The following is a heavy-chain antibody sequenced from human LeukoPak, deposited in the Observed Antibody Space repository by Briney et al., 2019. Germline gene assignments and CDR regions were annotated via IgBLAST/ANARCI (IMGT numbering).Heavy chain of an antibody. V-gene: IGHV3-30*18. Sequence: PGRSLRLSCAASGFTFSSYGMHWVRQAPGKGLEWVAVISYDGSNKYYADSVKGRFTISRDNSKNTLYLQMNSLRAEDTAVYYCAKGGNYYGSGSYFDYWGQGTLVTVSS. J-gene: IGHJ4*02. CDR3: AKGGNYYGSGSYFDY. D-gene: IGHD3-10*01. CDR1: GFTFSSYG. CDR2: ISYDGSNK.